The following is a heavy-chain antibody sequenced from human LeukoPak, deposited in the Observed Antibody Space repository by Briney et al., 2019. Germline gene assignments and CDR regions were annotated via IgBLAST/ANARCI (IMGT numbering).Heavy chain of an antibody. Sequence: GGSLRLSCAASGFTFSDYAMSWVRQAPGKGLEWVSAISGTGGSTWYADSVKGRVTISRDNSKNTLYLQMNSLRAEDTAVYYCAKDSYDSSGSRYDYWGQGTLVTVSS. CDR1: GFTFSDYA. V-gene: IGHV3-23*01. CDR3: AKDSYDSSGSRYDY. D-gene: IGHD3-22*01. CDR2: ISGTGGST. J-gene: IGHJ4*02.